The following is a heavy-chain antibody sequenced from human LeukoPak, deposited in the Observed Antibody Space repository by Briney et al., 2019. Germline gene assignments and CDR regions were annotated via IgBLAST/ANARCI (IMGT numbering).Heavy chain of an antibody. D-gene: IGHD3-3*01. CDR1: GGSISSSSYY. CDR2: IYYSGST. J-gene: IGHJ4*02. Sequence: SETLSLTCTVSGGSISSSSYYWGWIRQPPGKGLEWIGSIYYSGSTYYNPSLKSRVTISVDTSKNQFSLKLSSVTAADTAVYYCARVHTTKSDFWSGYPRYYFDYWGQGTLVTVSS. CDR3: ARVHTTKSDFWSGYPRYYFDY. V-gene: IGHV4-39*07.